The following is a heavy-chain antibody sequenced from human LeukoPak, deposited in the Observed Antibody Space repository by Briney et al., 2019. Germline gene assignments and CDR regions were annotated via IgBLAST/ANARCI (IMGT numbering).Heavy chain of an antibody. CDR3: AKLYSSGWYVADY. D-gene: IGHD6-19*01. CDR2: ILGSGDST. CDR1: GFTFSGYA. J-gene: IGHJ4*02. V-gene: IGHV3-23*01. Sequence: GVSLRLSCTASGFTFSGYAMSWVRQDPGKGLEWVSTILGSGDSTFYADSVKGRFTISRDNSKNTLFLHMTSLRAEDTAVYYCAKLYSSGWYVADYWGQGTLVTVSS.